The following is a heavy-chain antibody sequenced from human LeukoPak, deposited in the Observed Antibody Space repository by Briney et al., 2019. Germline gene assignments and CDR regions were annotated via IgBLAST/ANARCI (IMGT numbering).Heavy chain of an antibody. J-gene: IGHJ6*02. D-gene: IGHD3-3*01. CDR1: GYTFTSYD. Sequence: ASVKVSCTASGYTFTSYDINWVRQATGQGLEWMGWMNPNCGNTGYAQKFQGRVTMTRNTSISTAYMELSSLRSEDTAVYYCARVKPIWSGYYGDYYYYYGMDVWGQGTTVTVSS. CDR3: ARVKPIWSGYYGDYYYYYGMDV. V-gene: IGHV1-8*01. CDR2: MNPNCGNT.